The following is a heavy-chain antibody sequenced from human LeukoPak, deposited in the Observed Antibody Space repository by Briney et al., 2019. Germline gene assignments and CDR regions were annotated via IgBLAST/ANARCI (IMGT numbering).Heavy chain of an antibody. CDR3: ARDSLNGWNYYYGMDV. V-gene: IGHV4-34*01. CDR1: GGSFSGYY. Sequence: PSETLSLTCAVYGGSFSGYYWSWIRQPPGKGLEWIGEINHSGSTNYNPSLKSRVTISVDTSKNQFSLKLSSVTAADTAVYYCARDSLNGWNYYYGMDVWGQGTTVTVSS. CDR2: INHSGST. J-gene: IGHJ6*02. D-gene: IGHD1-1*01.